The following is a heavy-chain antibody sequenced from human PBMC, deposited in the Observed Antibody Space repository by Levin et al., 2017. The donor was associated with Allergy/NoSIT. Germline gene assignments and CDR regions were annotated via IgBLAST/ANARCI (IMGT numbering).Heavy chain of an antibody. D-gene: IGHD7-27*01. J-gene: IGHJ4*02. V-gene: IGHV3-9*01. CDR3: AKGLNWGSPITFDY. CDR1: GFTFGDYA. CDR2: INWNRDKI. Sequence: SLKISCAASGFTFGDYAMHWVRQAPGKGLEWVSGINWNRDKIGYADSVRARFTISRDNAKNSLYLQMNSLGPEDTALYYCAKGLNWGSPITFDYWGQGTLVTVSS.